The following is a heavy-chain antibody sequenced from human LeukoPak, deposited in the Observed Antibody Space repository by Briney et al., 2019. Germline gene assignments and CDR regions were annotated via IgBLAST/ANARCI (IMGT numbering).Heavy chain of an antibody. V-gene: IGHV3-7*01. CDR1: GFTFSTYW. CDR2: IKRDGSES. D-gene: IGHD3-22*01. Sequence: GGSLRLSCEASGFTFSTYWMTWVRQAPGKGLEWVANIKRDGSESHYVDSVRGRFTISRDNAKNSLYLQISSLRAEDTAMYYCARDSNYYDSSAYYDTFDIWGQGTMVTVSS. J-gene: IGHJ3*02. CDR3: ARDSNYYDSSAYYDTFDI.